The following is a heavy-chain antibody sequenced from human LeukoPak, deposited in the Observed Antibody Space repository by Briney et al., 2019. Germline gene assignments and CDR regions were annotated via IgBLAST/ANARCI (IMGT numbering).Heavy chain of an antibody. D-gene: IGHD5-24*01. CDR3: ARDQGDGYNPTDY. Sequence: GGSLRLSCAASGFTFSSYSMNWVRQAPGKGLEWVSSISSSSSYIYYADSVKGRFTISRDNAKNSLYLQMNSLRAEDTAVYYCARDQGDGYNPTDYSGQGTLVTVSS. V-gene: IGHV3-21*01. CDR1: GFTFSSYS. CDR2: ISSSSSYI. J-gene: IGHJ4*02.